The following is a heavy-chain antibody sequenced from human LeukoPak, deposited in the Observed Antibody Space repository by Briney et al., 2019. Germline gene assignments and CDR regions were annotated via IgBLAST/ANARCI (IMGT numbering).Heavy chain of an antibody. CDR3: ARDHRGDYYYGMDV. D-gene: IGHD3-10*01. V-gene: IGHV3-21*01. J-gene: IGHJ6*04. CDR1: GFTFSTYS. CDR2: ISSSSSYI. Sequence: PGGSLRLSCAASGFTFSTYSMNWVRQAPGKGLEWVSSISSSSSYIYYADSVKGRFTISRDNAKNPLYLQMSSLRAEDTAVYYCARDHRGDYYYGMDVWGKGTTVTVSS.